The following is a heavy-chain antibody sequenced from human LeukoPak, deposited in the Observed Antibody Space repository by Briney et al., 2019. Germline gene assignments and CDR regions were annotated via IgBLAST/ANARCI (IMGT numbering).Heavy chain of an antibody. CDR3: ARGHCSSTSCYLGGRSYFDY. CDR1: GGSFSDYY. V-gene: IGHV4-34*01. Sequence: SQTLSLTCAVYGGSFSDYYWSWIRQPPGKGLEWIGEINHSGSTNYNPSLKSRVTISVDTSTNQFSLKLSSVTAADTAVYYCARGHCSSTSCYLGGRSYFDYWGQGTLVTVSS. CDR2: INHSGST. D-gene: IGHD2-2*01. J-gene: IGHJ4*02.